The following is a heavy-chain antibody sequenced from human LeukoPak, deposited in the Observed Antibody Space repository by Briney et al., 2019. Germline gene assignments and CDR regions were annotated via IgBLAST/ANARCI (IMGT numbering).Heavy chain of an antibody. J-gene: IGHJ4*02. CDR2: ISSSGNTI. V-gene: IGHV3-48*03. D-gene: IGHD1-1*01. CDR1: GFTFSDYE. CDR3: ARKTDHQTGGDY. Sequence: PGGSLRLSCAASGFTFSDYEMNWVRQAPGKGLEWVSYISSSGNTIFYADSVKGRFTISRDDAENSLYLQMNSLRAEDTAVYYCARKTDHQTGGDYWGQGTLVTVSS.